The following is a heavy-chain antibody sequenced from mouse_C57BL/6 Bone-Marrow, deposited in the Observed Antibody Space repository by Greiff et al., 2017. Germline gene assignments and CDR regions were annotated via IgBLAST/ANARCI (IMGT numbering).Heavy chain of an antibody. J-gene: IGHJ3*01. Sequence: QVTLKESGPGILQSSPTLSLSCSFSGFSLSTSGMGVSWLRQPSGKGLEWLAHIYWDDDKRYHPSLKSRLTISNETSRNQVCLKVTSVETADTATCYCARSRAYSWAYWGQGTLVTVSA. D-gene: IGHD3-1*01. CDR3: ARSRAYSWAY. CDR2: IYWDDDK. CDR1: GFSLSTSGMG. V-gene: IGHV8-12*01.